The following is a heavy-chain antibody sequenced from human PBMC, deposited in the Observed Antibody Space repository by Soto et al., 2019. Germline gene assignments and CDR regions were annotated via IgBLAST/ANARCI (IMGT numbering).Heavy chain of an antibody. CDR2: IYPGDSDT. CDR3: ARYVYSTGRNFDY. D-gene: IGHD6-19*01. CDR1: GYSFTSYW. V-gene: IGHV5-51*01. J-gene: IGHJ4*02. Sequence: GESLKISCKGSGYSFTSYWIGWVRQMPGKGLEWMGIIYPGDSDTTYSPSFQGQVTISADKSISTAYLQWSGLKASDTAMYYCARYVYSTGRNFDYWGQGTLVTVSS.